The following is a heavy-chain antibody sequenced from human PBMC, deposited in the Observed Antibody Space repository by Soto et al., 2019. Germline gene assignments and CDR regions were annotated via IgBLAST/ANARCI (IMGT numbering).Heavy chain of an antibody. J-gene: IGHJ4*02. CDR2: INPNSGGT. Sequence: ASVKVSCKASGYTFTGYYMHWVRQAPGQGLEWMGWINPNSGGTNYAQKFQGWVTMTRDTSISTAYMEPSRLRSDDTAVYYCARDNTVTTMDYWGQGTLVTVSS. D-gene: IGHD4-17*01. CDR1: GYTFTGYY. V-gene: IGHV1-2*04. CDR3: ARDNTVTTMDY.